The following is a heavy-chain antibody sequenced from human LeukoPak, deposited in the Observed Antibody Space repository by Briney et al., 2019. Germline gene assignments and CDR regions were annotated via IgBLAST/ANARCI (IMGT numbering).Heavy chain of an antibody. J-gene: IGHJ6*03. Sequence: PSETLSLTCTVSGGSISSSSYYWGWIRQPPGKGLEWIGYIYYSGSTNYNPSLKSRVTISVDTSKNQFSLKLSSVTAADTAVYYCARSPPPAAGYYYYMDVWGKGTTVTVSS. CDR2: IYYSGST. CDR1: GGSISSSSYY. CDR3: ARSPPPAAGYYYYMDV. D-gene: IGHD6-13*01. V-gene: IGHV4-61*05.